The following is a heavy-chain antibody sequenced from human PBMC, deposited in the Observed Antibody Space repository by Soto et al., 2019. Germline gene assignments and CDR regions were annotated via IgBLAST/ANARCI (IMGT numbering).Heavy chain of an antibody. Sequence: SETLSLTCTVSGGSISSSSYYWGWIRQPPGKGLEWIGSIYYSGSTYYNPSLKSRVTISVDTSKNQFSLKLSSVTAADTAVYYCARRGQWLARGDYWGQGTLVTVSS. J-gene: IGHJ4*02. CDR1: GGSISSSSYY. D-gene: IGHD6-19*01. V-gene: IGHV4-39*01. CDR2: IYYSGST. CDR3: ARRGQWLARGDY.